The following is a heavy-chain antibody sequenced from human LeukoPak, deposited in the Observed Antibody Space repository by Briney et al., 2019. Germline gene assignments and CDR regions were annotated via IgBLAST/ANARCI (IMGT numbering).Heavy chain of an antibody. CDR1: GLTFSMSY. CDR3: ARGRAGVAAAGFDY. V-gene: IGHV3-30*04. CDR2: ISFDGGNK. D-gene: IGHD6-13*01. Sequence: PGGSLRLSCAPSGLTFSMSYMHWVRLAPGKGLEGLAGISFDGGNKFSADSVKGRFSISRDNSKNTLYLQMNSLGLDDTAVYFCARGRAGVAAAGFDYWGQGTLVTVSS. J-gene: IGHJ4*02.